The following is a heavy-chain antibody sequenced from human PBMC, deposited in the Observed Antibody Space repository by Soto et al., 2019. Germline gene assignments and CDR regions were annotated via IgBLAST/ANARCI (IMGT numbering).Heavy chain of an antibody. D-gene: IGHD2-21*01. CDR2: TYYRSKWYN. CDR1: GDSVSSNSAA. Sequence: QSQTLSLTCAISGDSVSSNSAAWNWIRQSPSRGLEWLGRTYYRSKWYNDYAVSVKSRITINPDTSKNQFSLQLNSVTPEDTAVYYCARDRLLHCGGDCYYYGMDVWGQGTTVTVSS. CDR3: ARDRLLHCGGDCYYYGMDV. J-gene: IGHJ6*02. V-gene: IGHV6-1*01.